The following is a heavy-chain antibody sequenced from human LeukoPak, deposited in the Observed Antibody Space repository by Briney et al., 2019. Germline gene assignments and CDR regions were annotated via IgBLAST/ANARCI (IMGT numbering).Heavy chain of an antibody. CDR1: GFNFSSYE. V-gene: IGHV3-66*01. J-gene: IGHJ2*01. D-gene: IGHD3-22*01. Sequence: GGSLRLSCAASGFNFSSYEMNWVRQAPGKGLEWVSVIYSGGSTYYADSVKGRFTISRDNSKNTLYLQMNSLRAEDTAVYYCAREKNYYYDSSGPRSRWYFDLWGRGTLVTVSS. CDR2: IYSGGST. CDR3: AREKNYYYDSSGPRSRWYFDL.